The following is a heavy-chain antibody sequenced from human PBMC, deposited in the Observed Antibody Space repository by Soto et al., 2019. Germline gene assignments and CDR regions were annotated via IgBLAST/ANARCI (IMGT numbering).Heavy chain of an antibody. J-gene: IGHJ4*02. CDR1: GGSMSSGGYF. Sequence: SETLSLTCAVSGGSMSSGGYFWSWIRQPPGKGLEWIGYIYYSGSTNYNPSLKSRVTISVDTSKNQFSLKLSSVTAADTAVYYCAREECSGGSCWALYWGQGTLVTVSS. CDR3: AREECSGGSCWALY. D-gene: IGHD2-15*01. CDR2: IYYSGST. V-gene: IGHV4-61*08.